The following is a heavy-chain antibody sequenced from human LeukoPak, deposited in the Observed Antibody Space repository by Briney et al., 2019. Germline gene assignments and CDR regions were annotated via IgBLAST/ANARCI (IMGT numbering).Heavy chain of an antibody. J-gene: IGHJ4*02. CDR2: ISGSGGST. Sequence: GGSLRLSCAASGFTFSSYAVSWVRQAPGKGLEWVSAISGSGGSTYYADSVKGRFTISRDNSKNTLYLQMNSLRAEDTAVYYCAKDSEYSSSFSDYWGQGTLVTVSS. CDR1: GFTFSSYA. V-gene: IGHV3-23*01. D-gene: IGHD6-6*01. CDR3: AKDSEYSSSFSDY.